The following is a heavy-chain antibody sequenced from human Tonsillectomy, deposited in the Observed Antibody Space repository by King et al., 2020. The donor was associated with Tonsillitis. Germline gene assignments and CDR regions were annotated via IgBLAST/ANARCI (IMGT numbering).Heavy chain of an antibody. V-gene: IGHV3-15*01. CDR1: GFTFSNAW. CDR3: TTVEGYSGYDPLDY. J-gene: IGHJ4*02. D-gene: IGHD5-12*01. Sequence: VQLVESGGGLVKPGGSLRLSCAASGFTFSNAWMSWVRQAPGKGLEWVGRIKSKTDGGTTDYAAPVKGRFTISRDDSKNTLYLQMNSLKTEDTAVYYCTTVEGYSGYDPLDYWGQGTLVTVSS. CDR2: IKSKTDGGTT.